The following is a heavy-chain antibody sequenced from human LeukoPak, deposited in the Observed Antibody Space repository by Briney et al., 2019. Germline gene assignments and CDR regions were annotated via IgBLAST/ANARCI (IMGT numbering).Heavy chain of an antibody. CDR1: GYRFTRYW. D-gene: IGHD4-23*01. V-gene: IGHV5-51*01. CDR2: IYPGGSDT. J-gene: IGHJ4*02. CDR3: AREANGASSLDY. Sequence: GESLKISCKGSGYRFTRYWVGWVRQMPGKGLEWMGTIYPGGSDTRYSPSFQGQVTISADKSISTAYLQWSSLKASDTAMYYCAREANGASSLDYWGQGTLVTVSS.